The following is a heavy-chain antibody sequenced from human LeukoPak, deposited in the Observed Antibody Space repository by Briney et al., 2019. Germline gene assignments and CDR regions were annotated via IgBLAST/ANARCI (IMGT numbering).Heavy chain of an antibody. J-gene: IGHJ6*02. CDR2: ISAYNGNT. V-gene: IGHV1-18*01. CDR3: ARGPSLYCSGGSCHSIVHYGMDV. CDR1: GYTFTSYG. Sequence: ASVKVSCKASGYTFTSYGISWVRQAPGQGLEWMGWISAYNGNTNYAQKLQGRVTMTTDTSTSTAYMELRSLRSDDTAVYYCARGPSLYCSGGSCHSIVHYGMDVWGQGTTVTVSS. D-gene: IGHD2-15*01.